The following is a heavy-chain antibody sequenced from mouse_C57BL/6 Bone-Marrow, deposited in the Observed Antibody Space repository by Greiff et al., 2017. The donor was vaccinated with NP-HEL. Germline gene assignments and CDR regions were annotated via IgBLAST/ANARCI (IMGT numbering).Heavy chain of an antibody. J-gene: IGHJ2*01. Sequence: EVKLVESGGGLVKPGGSLKLSCAASGFTFSDYGMHWVRQAPEKGLEWVAYISSGSSTIYYADTVKGRFTISRDNAKNTLFLQMTSLRSEDTAMYYCAKSVVAHYFDYWGQGTTLTVSS. CDR2: ISSGSSTI. V-gene: IGHV5-17*01. CDR3: AKSVVAHYFDY. CDR1: GFTFSDYG. D-gene: IGHD1-1*01.